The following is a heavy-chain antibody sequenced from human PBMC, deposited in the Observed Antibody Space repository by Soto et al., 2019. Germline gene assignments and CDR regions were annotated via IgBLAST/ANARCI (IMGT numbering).Heavy chain of an antibody. CDR2: RHSSGST. V-gene: IGHV4-39*01. CDR3: ARHTPAIALSYH. D-gene: IGHD2-15*01. J-gene: IGHJ4*02. Sequence: QLQLQESGPGLVQPSETLSLTCTVSGGYIRSSSYYWRWIRQPPGKGLEWVGSRHSSGSTSYNPSSTDRVTMIADTSKNQFSLTLRSVTAAAAAVYYCARHTPAIALSYHWGQGTLVTVSS. CDR1: GGYIRSSSYY.